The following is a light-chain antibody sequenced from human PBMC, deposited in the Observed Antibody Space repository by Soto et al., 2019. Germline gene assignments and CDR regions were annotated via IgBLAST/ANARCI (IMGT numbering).Light chain of an antibody. CDR3: QQYGSSPPT. CDR2: GAS. J-gene: IGKJ1*01. V-gene: IGKV3-20*01. CDR1: QSVSSSY. Sequence: EIVLTQSPGTLSLSPGERATLSCRASQSVSSSYLAWYQQKPGQGPRLLIYGASSRATCTPDRFSGSGSGTDFTLTINRLEPEDFALYYCQQYGSSPPTFGQGTKVDIK.